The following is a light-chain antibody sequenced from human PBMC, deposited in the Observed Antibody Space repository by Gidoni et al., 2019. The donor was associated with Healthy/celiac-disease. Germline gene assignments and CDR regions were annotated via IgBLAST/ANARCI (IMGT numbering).Light chain of an antibody. CDR3: QQYDSTPT. Sequence: DIVRTQSPDSLAASLGERATINRNSSQSALYRSNNKNYLAWYQQTPGKPPKLLIYWASTRESEVADRFSGSGSGTDFTLTISRLQAEDVAVYYCQQYDSTPTFGQGTKVEIK. J-gene: IGKJ1*01. V-gene: IGKV4-1*01. CDR1: QSALYRSNNKNY. CDR2: WAS.